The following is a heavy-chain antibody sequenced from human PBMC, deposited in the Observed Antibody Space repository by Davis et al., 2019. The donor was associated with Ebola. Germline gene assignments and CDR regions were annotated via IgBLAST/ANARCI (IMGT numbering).Heavy chain of an antibody. Sequence: GGSLRLSCAASGFTFSSYAMHWVRQAPGKGLEWAAVISYEGGSKDYADSVKGRFTISRDDSKNTLYLQMNSLRAEDTAVYYCARVGCSGGTCYGLDVWGQGTTVTVSS. CDR1: GFTFSSYA. CDR3: ARVGCSGGTCYGLDV. CDR2: ISYEGGSK. D-gene: IGHD2-15*01. V-gene: IGHV3-30*04. J-gene: IGHJ6*02.